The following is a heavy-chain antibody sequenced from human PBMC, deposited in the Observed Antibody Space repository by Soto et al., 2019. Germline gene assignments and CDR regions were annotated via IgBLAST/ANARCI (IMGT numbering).Heavy chain of an antibody. V-gene: IGHV4-34*01. CDR1: GGSFSGYY. Sequence: SETLSLTCAVYGGSFSGYYWSWIRQPPGKGLEWIGEINHSGSTNYNPSLKSRVTISVDTSKNQFSLKLSSVTAADTAVYYCARGNAGYDFWSGYSYFDYWGQGTLVTVSS. J-gene: IGHJ4*02. D-gene: IGHD3-3*01. CDR2: INHSGST. CDR3: ARGNAGYDFWSGYSYFDY.